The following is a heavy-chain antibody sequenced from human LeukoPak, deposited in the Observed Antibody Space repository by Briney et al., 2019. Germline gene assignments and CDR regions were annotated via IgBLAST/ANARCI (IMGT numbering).Heavy chain of an antibody. CDR2: IYHSGGT. D-gene: IGHD3-3*01. Sequence: SETLSLTCAVSGYSISSGYYWGWIRQPPGKGLEWIGSIYHSGGTYYNPSLKSRVTISVDTSKNQFSLKLSSVTAADTAVYYCARRLYDFWSGYPDDAFDIWGQGTMVTVSS. CDR3: ARRLYDFWSGYPDDAFDI. J-gene: IGHJ3*02. CDR1: GYSISSGYY. V-gene: IGHV4-38-2*01.